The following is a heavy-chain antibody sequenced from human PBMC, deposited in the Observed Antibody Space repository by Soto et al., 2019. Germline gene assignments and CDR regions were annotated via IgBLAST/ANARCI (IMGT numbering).Heavy chain of an antibody. CDR3: AREGKERHCSGGSCAYNWFDP. V-gene: IGHV4-30-4*01. D-gene: IGHD2-15*01. CDR1: GGSISSGDYY. CDR2: IYYSGST. Sequence: PSETLSLTCTVSGGSISSGDYYWSWIRQPPGKGLEWIGYIYYSGSTYYNPSLKSRVTISVDTSKNQFSLKLSSVTAADTAVYYCAREGKERHCSGGSCAYNWFDPWGQGTLVTVSS. J-gene: IGHJ5*02.